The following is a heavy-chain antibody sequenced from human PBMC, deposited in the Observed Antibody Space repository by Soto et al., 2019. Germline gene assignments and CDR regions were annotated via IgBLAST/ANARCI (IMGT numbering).Heavy chain of an antibody. V-gene: IGHV3-74*01. CDR2: INSDGSTT. D-gene: IGHD5-12*01. CDR1: GFTFSTHW. J-gene: IGHJ4*02. Sequence: GGSLRLSCAASGFTFSTHWMHWVCQAPGKGLVWVSRINSDGSTTNYVDSVKGRFTISRDNAKNTVYLQMNSLRAEDTAVYYCARVPTGGYDWVWGQGTLVTVSS. CDR3: ARVPTGGYDWV.